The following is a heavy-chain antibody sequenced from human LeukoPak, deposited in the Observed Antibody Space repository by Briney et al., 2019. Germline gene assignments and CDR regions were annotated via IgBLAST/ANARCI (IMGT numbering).Heavy chain of an antibody. Sequence: GGSLRLSCAASGFTFSRYWMSWVRRAPGKGLEWVANIKQDGSERYHVDSVRGRFTISRDNAKNSLFLQMNSLRAEDTAAYYCATMGLEPLPYYFDYWGQGTLVTVSS. CDR3: ATMGLEPLPYYFDY. V-gene: IGHV3-7*01. D-gene: IGHD1-1*01. J-gene: IGHJ4*02. CDR1: GFTFSRYW. CDR2: IKQDGSER.